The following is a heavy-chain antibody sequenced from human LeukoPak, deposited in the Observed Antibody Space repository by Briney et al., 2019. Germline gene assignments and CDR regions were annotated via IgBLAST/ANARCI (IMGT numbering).Heavy chain of an antibody. CDR2: ISPYNGNT. CDR3: ARGSSIHVLLYHYYYMDV. CDR1: GYTFTNYG. J-gene: IGHJ6*03. V-gene: IGHV1-18*01. Sequence: ASVKVSCKTSGYTFTNYGISWVRQAPGQGLEWMGWISPYNGNTKYAQNLQGRVTMTTDTSTTTAYMELRSLRSDDTAVYYCARGSSIHVLLYHYYYMDVWGKGTTVAVSS. D-gene: IGHD2-2*01.